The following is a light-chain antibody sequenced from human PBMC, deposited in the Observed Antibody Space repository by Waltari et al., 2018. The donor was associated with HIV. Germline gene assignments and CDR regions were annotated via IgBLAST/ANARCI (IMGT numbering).Light chain of an antibody. CDR2: AAS. Sequence: DIQMTQSPSSLSASVGDRVTITCRPSQSVSSYLNWYQQTPGKAPNLLIYAASSLQSGVPSRFSGSGSGTDFTLTISSLQPEAFATYYCQQTDSTPYTFGQGTKVEIK. J-gene: IGKJ2*01. V-gene: IGKV1-39*01. CDR1: QSVSSY. CDR3: QQTDSTPYT.